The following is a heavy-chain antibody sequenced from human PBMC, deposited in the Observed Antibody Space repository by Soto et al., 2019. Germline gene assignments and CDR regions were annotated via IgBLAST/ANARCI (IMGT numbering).Heavy chain of an antibody. J-gene: IGHJ3*02. CDR1: GYTFTSYG. D-gene: IGHD2-15*01. Sequence: ASVKVSCKASGYTFTSYGISWVRQAPGQGLEWMGWISAYNGNTNYAQKLQGRVTMTTDTSTSTAYMEPRSLRSDDTAVYYCARDSEDIVVVVAATNDAFDIWGQGTMVTVSS. CDR2: ISAYNGNT. CDR3: ARDSEDIVVVVAATNDAFDI. V-gene: IGHV1-18*01.